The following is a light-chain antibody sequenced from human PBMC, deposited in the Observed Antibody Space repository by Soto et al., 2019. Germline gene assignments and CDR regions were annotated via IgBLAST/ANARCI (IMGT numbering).Light chain of an antibody. CDR3: QHYGSSVTWT. CDR2: AAS. CDR1: QSVTANY. Sequence: EVVLTQSPGTVSLSPGERATLSCRASQSVTANYLAWYQQKPGQAPRLLIYAASSRATGIPDRFSGSGSGTDFTLSISRLEPEDFAMYYCQHYGSSVTWTCGQGTKVESK. J-gene: IGKJ1*01. V-gene: IGKV3-20*01.